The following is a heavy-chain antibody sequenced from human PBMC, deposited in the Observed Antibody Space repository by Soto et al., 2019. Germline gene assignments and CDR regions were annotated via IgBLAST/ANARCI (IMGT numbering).Heavy chain of an antibody. CDR1: GYTFTDYY. J-gene: IGHJ4*02. CDR2: INSHSGDT. Sequence: QVQLVQSGAEVEKPGASVKVSCKTSGYTFTDYYIHWVRRAPGQGLEWMGWINSHSGDTRSAQRFQDRVTMTREPSITTAYLELTRLTSDDTAVYYCARHDGTLAGSYFDFWGQGTLITVSA. D-gene: IGHD6-19*01. CDR3: ARHDGTLAGSYFDF. V-gene: IGHV1-2*02.